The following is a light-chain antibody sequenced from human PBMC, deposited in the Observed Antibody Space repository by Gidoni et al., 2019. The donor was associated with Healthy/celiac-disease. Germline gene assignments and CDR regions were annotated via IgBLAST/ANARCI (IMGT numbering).Light chain of an antibody. CDR2: EVS. CDR3: SSYTSSSTPVV. J-gene: IGLJ2*01. CDR1: SSDVGGYNY. V-gene: IGLV2-14*01. Sequence: QSALTQPASVSGSPGQSIPISCTGTSSDVGGYNYVSWYQQHPGKAPQLMIYEVSNRPSGVPDRFSGSKSGNTASLTISGLQAEDEADYYCSSYTSSSTPVVFGGGTKLTVL.